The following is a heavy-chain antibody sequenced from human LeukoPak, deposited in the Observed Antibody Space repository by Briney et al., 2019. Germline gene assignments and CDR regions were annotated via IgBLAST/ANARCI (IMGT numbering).Heavy chain of an antibody. CDR2: ISPSTGVT. V-gene: IGHV1-18*01. J-gene: IGHJ5*02. CDR3: ARDWNCTTTTCYNRFDP. D-gene: IGHD2-8*01. Sequence: ASVKVSCKASGYIFINYGISWVRQAPGQGLEWMGWISPSTGVTKYAQKFRDTITLTTETSTSTAYMELRSLRSDDTAVYYCARDWNCTTTTCYNRFDPWGQGTLVTVSS. CDR1: GYIFINYG.